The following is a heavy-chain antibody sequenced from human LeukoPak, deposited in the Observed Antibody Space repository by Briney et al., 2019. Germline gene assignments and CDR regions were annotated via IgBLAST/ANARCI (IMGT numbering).Heavy chain of an antibody. Sequence: PGGSLRLSCAASGFTFSSYARSWVRQAPGKGLEWVSAISGSGGSTYYADSVKGRFTISRDNSKNTLYLQMNSLRAVDTAVYYCAKGRPGYCSSTSCPGDAFDIWGQGTMDTVSS. V-gene: IGHV3-23*01. CDR1: GFTFSSYA. D-gene: IGHD2-2*01. CDR3: AKGRPGYCSSTSCPGDAFDI. CDR2: ISGSGGST. J-gene: IGHJ3*02.